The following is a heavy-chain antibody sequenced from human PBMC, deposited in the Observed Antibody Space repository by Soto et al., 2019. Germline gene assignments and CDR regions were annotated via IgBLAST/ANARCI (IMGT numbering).Heavy chain of an antibody. V-gene: IGHV3-23*01. Sequence: GGSLRLSCAASGFTFSSYAMSWVRQAPGKGLEWVSGISASGRDTYYADSVKDRFTISRDSFKNTLYLQMNSLRAEDTGTYYCAKGKTSGWYYFDYWGQGALVTVSS. J-gene: IGHJ4*02. CDR1: GFTFSSYA. CDR2: ISASGRDT. D-gene: IGHD6-19*01. CDR3: AKGKTSGWYYFDY.